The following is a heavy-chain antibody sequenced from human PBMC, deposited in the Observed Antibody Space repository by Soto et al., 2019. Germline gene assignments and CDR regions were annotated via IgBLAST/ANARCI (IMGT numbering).Heavy chain of an antibody. CDR2: ISYDSTKT. V-gene: IGHV3-30*03. J-gene: IGHJ6*02. Sequence: SGGSLRLSCAASGFTFNSYGMHWVRQGPGNGLEWVAFISYDSTKTYYADSVKGRFTISRDNSNSALYVQMNSLTGEDTAVYYCARTRSAWSDFHYYSLDVWGQGTTVTAP. D-gene: IGHD1-26*01. CDR1: GFTFNSYG. CDR3: ARTRSAWSDFHYYSLDV.